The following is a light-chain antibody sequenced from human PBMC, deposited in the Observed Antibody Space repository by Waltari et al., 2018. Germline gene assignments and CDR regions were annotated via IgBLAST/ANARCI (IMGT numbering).Light chain of an antibody. Sequence: DVQLPWSPSSLSASIGPSCTITCQASQDITNYLNWYQQKPGKAPNLLIYATSTLESGVPSRFSGSGSGTLFTFTISSLQPEDIATYYCQQYDSLPLTFGPGTTVDV. V-gene: IGKV1-33*01. J-gene: IGKJ3*01. CDR3: QQYDSLPLT. CDR2: ATS. CDR1: QDITNY.